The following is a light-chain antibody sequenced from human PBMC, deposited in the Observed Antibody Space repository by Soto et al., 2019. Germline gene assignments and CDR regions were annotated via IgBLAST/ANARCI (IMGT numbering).Light chain of an antibody. Sequence: DIVMTQSPDSLAVSLGERATINCKSSQSVLYSSNNKNYLAWYQQKPGQPPKLIIYWASTRESGVPDRFSGSGSGTDFTLTISSLQAEDVAVYYCQQYYSTRYTFVQGTKLEIK. V-gene: IGKV4-1*01. CDR2: WAS. CDR3: QQYYSTRYT. J-gene: IGKJ2*01. CDR1: QSVLYSSNNKNY.